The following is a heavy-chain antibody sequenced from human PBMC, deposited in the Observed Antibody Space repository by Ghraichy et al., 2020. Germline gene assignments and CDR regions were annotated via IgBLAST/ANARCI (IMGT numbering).Heavy chain of an antibody. CDR3: ARVPLYSSGWPTYYFGF. J-gene: IGHJ4*02. Sequence: SETLSLTCTVSGGSISSYYWSWIRQPPGKGLEWIGYISYSGSTNYNPSLKSRVTITVDTSKNQFSLKLSSVTAADTAVYYCARVPLYSSGWPTYYFGFWGQGTLVTVSS. CDR2: ISYSGST. D-gene: IGHD6-19*01. V-gene: IGHV4-59*01. CDR1: GGSISSYY.